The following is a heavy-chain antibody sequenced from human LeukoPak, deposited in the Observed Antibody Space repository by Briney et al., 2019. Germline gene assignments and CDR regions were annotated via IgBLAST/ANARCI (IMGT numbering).Heavy chain of an antibody. CDR3: ARSRYCTNGICSYFDY. D-gene: IGHD2-8*01. CDR1: GFTFISYG. J-gene: IGHJ4*02. V-gene: IGHV3-7*03. CDR2: IKQDGSEN. Sequence: GGSLRLSCAASGFTFISYGMHWVRQAPGKGLEWVANIKQDGSENYYVDSVKGRLTISRDNAKNSLYLQMNSLRAEDTAVYYCARSRYCTNGICSYFDYWGQGTLVTVSS.